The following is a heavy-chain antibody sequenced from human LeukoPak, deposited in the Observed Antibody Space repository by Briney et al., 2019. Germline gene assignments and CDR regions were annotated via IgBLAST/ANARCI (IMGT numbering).Heavy chain of an antibody. CDR1: GGSISSRSYY. Sequence: PSGTLSLTCTVSGGSISSRSYYWGWIRQPPGKGLEWIGNIYYSGSTYYNPSLKSRVTISVDTSKNQFSLKLSSVTAADTAVYYCARLYDFWSGCPSPDYWGQGTLVTVSS. V-gene: IGHV4-39*01. D-gene: IGHD3-3*01. CDR2: IYYSGST. CDR3: ARLYDFWSGCPSPDY. J-gene: IGHJ4*02.